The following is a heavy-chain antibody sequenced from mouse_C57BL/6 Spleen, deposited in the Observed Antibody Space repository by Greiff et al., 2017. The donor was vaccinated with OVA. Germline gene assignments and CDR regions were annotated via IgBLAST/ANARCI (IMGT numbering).Heavy chain of an antibody. V-gene: IGHV1-52*01. Sequence: QVQLQQPGAELVRPGSSVKLSCKASGYTFTSYWMHWVKQRPIQGLEWIGNIDPSDSETHYNQKFKDKATLTVDKSSSTAYMQLSSLTSEDSAVYYCARSKEDSSGNVFAYWGQGTLVTVSA. CDR2: IDPSDSET. CDR3: ARSKEDSSGNVFAY. J-gene: IGHJ3*01. CDR1: GYTFTSYW. D-gene: IGHD3-2*02.